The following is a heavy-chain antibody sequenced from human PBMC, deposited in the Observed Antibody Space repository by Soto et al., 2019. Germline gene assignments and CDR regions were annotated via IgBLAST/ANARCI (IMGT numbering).Heavy chain of an antibody. CDR2: ISAYNGNT. V-gene: IGHV1-18*04. CDR1: GYTFTSYG. Sequence: ASVKVSCKASGYTFTSYGISWVRQAPGQGLEWMGWISAYNGNTNYAQKLQGRVTMTTDASTSTAYMELRSLRSDDTAVYYCARDSTWGNYDFWSGYYVPYGMDVWGEGTTVTVSS. CDR3: ARDSTWGNYDFWSGYYVPYGMDV. J-gene: IGHJ6*04. D-gene: IGHD3-3*01.